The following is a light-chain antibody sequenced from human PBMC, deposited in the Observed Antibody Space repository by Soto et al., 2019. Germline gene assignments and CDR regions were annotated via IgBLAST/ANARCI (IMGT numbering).Light chain of an antibody. V-gene: IGKV1-5*01. J-gene: IGKJ1*01. CDR1: QNVNNW. CDR2: DAS. Sequence: DIPMTQFPSALSASVGDRVTITCRASQNVNNWLAWYQHKPGKAPQLLIYDASVLETGVPSRFSGSGSGTEFTLAISGLQSDDFATYYCQQYNTYLTFGPGTKVEVK. CDR3: QQYNTYLT.